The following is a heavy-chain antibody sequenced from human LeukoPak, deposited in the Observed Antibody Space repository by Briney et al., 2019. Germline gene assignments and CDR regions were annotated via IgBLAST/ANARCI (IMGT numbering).Heavy chain of an antibody. CDR3: ARLRVSGSYLYYFDY. J-gene: IGHJ4*02. D-gene: IGHD1-26*01. CDR2: ILTSGTT. V-gene: IGHV4-4*09. CDR1: NGSISSYH. Sequence: SETLSLTCTVSNGSISSYHWSWVRQPPGKGLEWIGYILTSGTTNYNPSLKSRLTISVDTSKNQFTLKLSSETAADTAVYYCARLRVSGSYLYYFDYWGQGTLVTVSS.